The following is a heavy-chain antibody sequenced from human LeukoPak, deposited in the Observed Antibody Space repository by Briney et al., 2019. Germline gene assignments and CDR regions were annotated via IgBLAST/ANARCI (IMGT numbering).Heavy chain of an antibody. V-gene: IGHV3-74*01. CDR1: GFTFSSYW. D-gene: IGHD5-18*01. J-gene: IGHJ4*02. CDR2: IASDGSST. CDR3: ASGYSYGDN. Sequence: GGSLRLSCAASGFTFSSYWMNWVRQAPGKGLVWVSRIASDGSSTTYADSVKGRSSISRDNAKNTLYLQMNSMRAEDTAVYYCASGYSYGDNWGQGTLVTVSS.